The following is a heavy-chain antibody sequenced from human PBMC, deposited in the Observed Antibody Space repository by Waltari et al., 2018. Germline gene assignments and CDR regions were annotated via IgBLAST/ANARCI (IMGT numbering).Heavy chain of an antibody. D-gene: IGHD6-19*01. CDR2: IYHSGST. V-gene: IGHV4-38-2*01. J-gene: IGHJ4*02. Sequence: QVQLQESGPGLVKPSETLSLTCAVSGYSISSGYYWGWIRQPPGKGLEWIGSIYHSGSTYYNPSLKSRVTISVDTSKNQFSLKLSSVTAADTAVYYCARSRLGGGCYCDYWGQGTLVTVSS. CDR1: GYSISSGYY. CDR3: ARSRLGGGCYCDY.